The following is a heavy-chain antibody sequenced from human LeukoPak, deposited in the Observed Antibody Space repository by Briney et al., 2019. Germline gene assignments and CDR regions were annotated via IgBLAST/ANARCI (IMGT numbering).Heavy chain of an antibody. CDR1: GGSIGTYY. J-gene: IGHJ6*03. D-gene: IGHD3-16*02. V-gene: IGHV4-59*08. Sequence: PSETLSLTCTVSGGSIGTYYWSWVRQSPGKGLEWIGYIYVTGNRYNPYLQSRVTISVDTSRNQFFLKMSSVTATDTAVYYCARHIGGGIEDMDVWGKGTKVTLSS. CDR3: ARHIGGGIEDMDV. CDR2: IYVTGN.